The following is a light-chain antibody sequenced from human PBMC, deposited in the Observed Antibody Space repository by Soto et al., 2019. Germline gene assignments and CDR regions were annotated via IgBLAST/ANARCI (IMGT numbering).Light chain of an antibody. J-gene: IGLJ1*01. Sequence: QSVLTQPASVSGSPGQSIAISCTGTGSDVGGYRYVPWYQQHPGTAPKLLIYDDSNRPSGVPDRFSGSKSGTSASLAITGLQAEDEADYYCQSYDSSLSGSYVFGTGTKVTVL. CDR3: QSYDSSLSGSYV. CDR1: GSDVGGYRY. V-gene: IGLV2-14*01. CDR2: DDS.